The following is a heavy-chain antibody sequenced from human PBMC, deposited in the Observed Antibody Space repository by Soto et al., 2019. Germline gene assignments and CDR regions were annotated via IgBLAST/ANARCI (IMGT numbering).Heavy chain of an antibody. V-gene: IGHV1-18*01. Sequence: ASVKVSCKASGYTFTNYAINWVRQAPGQGLEWMGWISPHNGNTIYAQKLQDRVTMTTDTSTSTAYMGLRSLRSDDTDVCFCARGRLYQLLSGNDAFDIWGQGTVVTVSS. CDR3: ARGRLYQLLSGNDAFDI. CDR2: ISPHNGNT. CDR1: GYTFTNYA. D-gene: IGHD2-2*01. J-gene: IGHJ3*02.